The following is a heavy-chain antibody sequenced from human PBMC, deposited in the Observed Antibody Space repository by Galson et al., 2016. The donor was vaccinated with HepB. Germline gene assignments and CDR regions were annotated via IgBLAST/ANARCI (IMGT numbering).Heavy chain of an antibody. CDR1: GFTFSNYY. D-gene: IGHD6-13*01. J-gene: IGHJ5*02. Sequence: SLRLSCAASGFTFSNYYMHWVRQAPGKGLEWVSSISSSSKYIYYADSVKGRFTISRANANNSLFLQMNSLRAEDTAVYFCARDRGIAAGGWFDLWGQGTQVTVSS. CDR3: ARDRGIAAGGWFDL. V-gene: IGHV3-21*01. CDR2: ISSSSKYI.